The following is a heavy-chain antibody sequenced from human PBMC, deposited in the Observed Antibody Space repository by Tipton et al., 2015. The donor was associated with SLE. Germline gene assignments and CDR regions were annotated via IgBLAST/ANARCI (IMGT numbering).Heavy chain of an antibody. Sequence: TLSLTCTVSGGSISSSSYYWGWIRQPPGKGLEWIGSIYYSGSTYYNPSLKSRVTMSVDTSKNQFSLKLNSVTAADTAVYYCARNSGSYYFDDWGQGTLVTVSS. CDR1: GGSISSSSYY. CDR3: ARNSGSYYFDD. V-gene: IGHV4-39*07. D-gene: IGHD3-10*01. J-gene: IGHJ4*02. CDR2: IYYSGST.